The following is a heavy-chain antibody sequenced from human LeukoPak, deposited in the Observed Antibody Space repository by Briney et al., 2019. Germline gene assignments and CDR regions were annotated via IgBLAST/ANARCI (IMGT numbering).Heavy chain of an antibody. Sequence: SETLSLTCTVSGGSISSGGYYWSWIRQHPGKGLEWIGYIYYSGSTYYNPSLKSRVTMSVDTSKNQFSLKLSSVTAADTAVYYCARGEYYYDSSGAEGPWGQGTLVTVSS. CDR1: GGSISSGGYY. D-gene: IGHD3-22*01. J-gene: IGHJ5*02. CDR2: IYYSGST. V-gene: IGHV4-31*03. CDR3: ARGEYYYDSSGAEGP.